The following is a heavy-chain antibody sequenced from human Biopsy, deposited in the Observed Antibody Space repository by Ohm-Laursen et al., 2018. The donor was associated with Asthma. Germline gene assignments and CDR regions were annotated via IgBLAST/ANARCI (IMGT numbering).Heavy chain of an antibody. V-gene: IGHV4-39*01. J-gene: IGHJ5*02. Sequence: SETLSRTCTVSGGSISSSSYDWGWIRQPPGKGLEWIGSIYYSVSTYYNPSFKSRVTISVDTSKNQLSLNLSSVTAADTAVFYCARPSLNDSLDHWGRGTLVTVSS. CDR2: IYYSVST. CDR1: GGSISSSSYD. CDR3: ARPSLNDSLDH. D-gene: IGHD1-1*01.